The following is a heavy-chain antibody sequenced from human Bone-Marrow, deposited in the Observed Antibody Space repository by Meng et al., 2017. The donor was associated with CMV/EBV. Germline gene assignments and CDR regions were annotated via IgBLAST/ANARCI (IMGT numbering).Heavy chain of an antibody. Sequence: SVKVSCKASGGTFSSYAISWVRQAPGQGLEWMGGIIPSFGTANYAQKFQGRVTVTTDESTSTAYMELSRLRSDDTAVYYCARDAGRLFGVFHIDYWGQGTLVTVSS. CDR1: GGTFSSYA. CDR3: ARDAGRLFGVFHIDY. V-gene: IGHV1-69*05. D-gene: IGHD3-3*01. J-gene: IGHJ4*02. CDR2: IIPSFGTA.